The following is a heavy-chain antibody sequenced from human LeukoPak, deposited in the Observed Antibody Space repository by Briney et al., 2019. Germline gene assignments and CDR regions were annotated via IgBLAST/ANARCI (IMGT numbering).Heavy chain of an antibody. CDR1: GFTFSSYA. J-gene: IGHJ6*02. Sequence: GGSLRLSCAASGFTFSSYAMSWVRQAPGKGLEWVSAISGSGGSTYYADSVKGRFTISRDNSKNTLYLQMSSLRAEDTAVYYCAKDEPLWSDEGELGYYGMDVWGQGTTVTVSS. V-gene: IGHV3-23*01. CDR3: AKDEPLWSDEGELGYYGMDV. D-gene: IGHD3-10*01. CDR2: ISGSGGST.